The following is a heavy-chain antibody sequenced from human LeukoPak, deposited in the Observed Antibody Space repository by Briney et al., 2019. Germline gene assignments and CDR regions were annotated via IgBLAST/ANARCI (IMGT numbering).Heavy chain of an antibody. D-gene: IGHD6-13*01. J-gene: IGHJ4*02. CDR1: GGSISSYY. CDR2: IYYSGST. V-gene: IGHV4-59*01. Sequence: KPSETLSLTCTVSGGSISSYYWSWIRQPPGKGLEWIWYIYYSGSTNYNPSLKSRVTISVDTSKNQFSLKLSSVTAADTAVYYCARVGIAAAGTGRPYYFDYWGQGTLVTVSS. CDR3: ARVGIAAAGTGRPYYFDY.